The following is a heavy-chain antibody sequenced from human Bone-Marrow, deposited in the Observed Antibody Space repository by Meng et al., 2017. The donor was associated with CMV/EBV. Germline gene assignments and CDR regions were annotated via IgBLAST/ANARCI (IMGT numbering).Heavy chain of an antibody. Sequence: SETLSPTCTVSDGSINYYYWSWIRQPPGKGLEWVGYIYYSGSTNYNPSLKSRVTISVDTSKNQFSLKLSSVTAADTAVYYCARGSAEPAPFDIWGEGTMVTVSS. V-gene: IGHV4-59*01. CDR1: DGSINYYY. CDR2: IYYSGST. CDR3: ARGSAEPAPFDI. D-gene: IGHD1-26*01. J-gene: IGHJ3*02.